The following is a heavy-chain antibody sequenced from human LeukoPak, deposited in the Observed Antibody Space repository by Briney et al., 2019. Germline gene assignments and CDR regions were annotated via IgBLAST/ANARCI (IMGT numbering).Heavy chain of an antibody. Sequence: PGGSLRLSCAASGFTFSDHYMSWIRQAPGKGLEWVSYISSSRYTNYADSVKGRFTISRDNAKNSLYLQMNSLRAEDTAVYYCAREIRVVTAIGQGRPDYFDYWGQGTLVTVSS. CDR3: AREIRVVTAIGQGRPDYFDY. CDR2: ISSSRYT. V-gene: IGHV3-11*05. J-gene: IGHJ4*02. CDR1: GFTFSDHY. D-gene: IGHD2-21*02.